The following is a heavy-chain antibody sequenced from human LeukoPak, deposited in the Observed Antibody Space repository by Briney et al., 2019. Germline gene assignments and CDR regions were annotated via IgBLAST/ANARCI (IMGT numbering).Heavy chain of an antibody. CDR2: ISASGGSR. D-gene: IGHD4-17*01. Sequence: QSGGPLRLSCAASGFTFSLYVMSWVRQAPGKGLEWVSGISASGGSRYYADSVKGRFTISRDNSRNTVFLQVNSLRGDDTAVYYCAQDRGATVTTFAHWGLGTLVTVSS. CDR1: GFTFSLYV. V-gene: IGHV3-23*01. J-gene: IGHJ4*02. CDR3: AQDRGATVTTFAH.